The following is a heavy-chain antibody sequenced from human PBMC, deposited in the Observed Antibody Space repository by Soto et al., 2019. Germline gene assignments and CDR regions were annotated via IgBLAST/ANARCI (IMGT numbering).Heavy chain of an antibody. CDR2: INHSGST. CDR3: ARVLRCYIVVVPAPPQFDY. V-gene: IGHV4-34*01. J-gene: IGHJ4*02. Sequence: SETLSLTCAVYGGSFSGYYWSWIRQPPGKGLEWIGEINHSGSTNYNPSLKSRVTISVDTSKNQFSLKLSSVTAADTAVYYCARVLRCYIVVVPAPPQFDYWGQGSLVTVSS. D-gene: IGHD2-2*01. CDR1: GGSFSGYY.